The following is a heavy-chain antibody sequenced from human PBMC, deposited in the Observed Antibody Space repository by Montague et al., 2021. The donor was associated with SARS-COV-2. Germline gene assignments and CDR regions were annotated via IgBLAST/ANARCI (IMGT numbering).Heavy chain of an antibody. V-gene: IGHV4-34*01. Sequence: SETLSLTCAVYGGSFSDYYWSWIRQPPGKGLEWIGEINHNGSTNYNPSLRSRVTISVDTSKNQFSLKLSAVTAADTAVYYCARGAPTISMILVVMTGAGWYFDLWGRGTLVTVSS. CDR2: INHNGST. D-gene: IGHD3-22*01. J-gene: IGHJ2*01. CDR3: ARGAPTISMILVVMTGAGWYFDL. CDR1: GGSFSDYY.